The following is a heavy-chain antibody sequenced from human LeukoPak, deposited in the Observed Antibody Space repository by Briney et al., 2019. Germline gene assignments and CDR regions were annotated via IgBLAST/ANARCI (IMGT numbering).Heavy chain of an antibody. CDR2: INHSGST. CDR1: GGSFSGYY. J-gene: IGHJ4*02. Sequence: SETLSLTCAVYGGSFSGYYWSWIRQPPGKGLEWIGEINHSGSTNYNPSLKSRVTISVDTSKNQFSLKLSSVTAADTAVYYCARWSGTHTFDYWGQGTLVTVSS. V-gene: IGHV4-34*01. D-gene: IGHD3-3*01. CDR3: ARWSGTHTFDY.